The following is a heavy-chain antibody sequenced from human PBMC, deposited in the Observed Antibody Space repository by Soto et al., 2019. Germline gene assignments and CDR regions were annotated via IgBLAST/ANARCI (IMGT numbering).Heavy chain of an antibody. J-gene: IGHJ4*02. D-gene: IGHD3-3*01. CDR2: ISGSGGST. V-gene: IGHV3-23*01. CDR1: GFTFSSYA. Sequence: VGSLRLSCAASGFTFSSYAMSWVRQAPGKGLEWVSAISGSGGSTYYADSVKGRFTISRDNSKNTLYLQMNSLRAEDTAVYYCATDDFWSGYYTSWGQGTLVTVSS. CDR3: ATDDFWSGYYTS.